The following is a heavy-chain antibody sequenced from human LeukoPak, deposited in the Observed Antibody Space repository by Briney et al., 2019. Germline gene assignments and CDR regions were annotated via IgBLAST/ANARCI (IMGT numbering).Heavy chain of an antibody. D-gene: IGHD6-13*01. CDR2: IKQDGSEK. CDR1: GFTFSSYW. CDR3: ARVPSREAAAGTPYFDY. J-gene: IGHJ4*02. Sequence: GGSLRLSCAASGFTFSSYWMSWVRQAPGKGLEWVADIKQDGSEKYYVDSVKGRFTISRDNAKNSLYLQMNSLRAEDTAVYYCARVPSREAAAGTPYFDYWGQGTLVTVSS. V-gene: IGHV3-7*01.